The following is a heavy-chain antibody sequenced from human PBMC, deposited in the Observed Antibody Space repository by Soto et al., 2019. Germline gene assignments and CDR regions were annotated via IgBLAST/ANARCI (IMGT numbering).Heavy chain of an antibody. CDR2: IKQDGSEK. CDR1: GFTFSSYW. CDR3: ARETNEYYDFWSGYYGADYYYYYGMDV. V-gene: IGHV3-7*01. D-gene: IGHD3-3*01. J-gene: IGHJ6*02. Sequence: GGSLRLSCAASGFTFSSYWMSWVRQAPGKGLEWVANIKQDGSEKYYVDSVKGRFTISRDNAKNSLYLQMNSLRAEDTAVYYCARETNEYYDFWSGYYGADYYYYYGMDVWGQGTTVTVPS.